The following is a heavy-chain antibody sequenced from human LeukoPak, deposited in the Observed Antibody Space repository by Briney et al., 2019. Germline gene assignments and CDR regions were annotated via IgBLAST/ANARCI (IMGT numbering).Heavy chain of an antibody. J-gene: IGHJ4*02. CDR3: ARDVVTTGWYTFDY. V-gene: IGHV6-1*01. D-gene: IGHD6-19*01. CDR2: TYYRSKWYS. Sequence: SQTLSVTCAISRDSVSSINGAWNWVRQSPSRGLEWLGRTYYRSKWYSDYAVPIQGRMSINPDTSKNQFTLNLFSVTPDDTAVYYCARDVVTTGWYTFDYWGQGTRVTVSS. CDR1: RDSVSSINGA.